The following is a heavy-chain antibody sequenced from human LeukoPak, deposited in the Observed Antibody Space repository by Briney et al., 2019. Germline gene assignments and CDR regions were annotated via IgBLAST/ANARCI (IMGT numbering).Heavy chain of an antibody. Sequence: SETLSLTCTVSGGSISSSSYYWGWIRQPPGKGLEWIGSIYYSGSTYYNPPPKSRVTISVDTSKNQFSLKLSSVTAADTAVYYCASPGHYYDSSGYYSWGQGTLVTVSS. D-gene: IGHD3-22*01. CDR2: IYYSGST. CDR3: ASPGHYYDSSGYYS. V-gene: IGHV4-39*01. CDR1: GGSISSSSYY. J-gene: IGHJ4*02.